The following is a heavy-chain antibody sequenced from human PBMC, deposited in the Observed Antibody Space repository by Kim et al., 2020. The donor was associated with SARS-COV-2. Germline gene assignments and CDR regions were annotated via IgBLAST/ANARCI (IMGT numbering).Heavy chain of an antibody. CDR1: GYTFSNYA. Sequence: ASVKVSCKASGYTFSNYAMHWVRLAPGQRLEWMGWINAGSGNTEYSQKFQGRLIITRDTSASTAYMELSSLISEDTAVYYCARGGAVLRFLEWLSSYFDYWGQGTLVTVSS. CDR2: INAGSGNT. J-gene: IGHJ4*02. D-gene: IGHD3-3*01. V-gene: IGHV1-3*01. CDR3: ARGGAVLRFLEWLSSYFDY.